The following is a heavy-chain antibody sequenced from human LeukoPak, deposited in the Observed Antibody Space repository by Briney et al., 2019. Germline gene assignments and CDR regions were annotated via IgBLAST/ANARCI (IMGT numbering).Heavy chain of an antibody. Sequence: SETLSLTCTVSGDSISSGSYYWSWIRQPAGKGLEWIGRIYTTGSTNYNPSLKSRVSISIDTSKNQFSLKLSSVTAADTAVYYCARALPYCSSTSCYTGWFDPWGQGTLVTVSS. CDR3: ARALPYCSSTSCYTGWFDP. J-gene: IGHJ5*02. CDR1: GDSISSGSYY. CDR2: IYTTGST. V-gene: IGHV4-61*02. D-gene: IGHD2-2*02.